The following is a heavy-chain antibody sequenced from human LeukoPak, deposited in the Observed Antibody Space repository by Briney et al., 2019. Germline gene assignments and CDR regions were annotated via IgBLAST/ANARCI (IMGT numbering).Heavy chain of an antibody. Sequence: ASVKVSCKASGYTFTSYYMYWVRQAPGQGLEWMGIINPSGGSTSYAQKFQGRVTMTMDPSISTAYMELSSLRSEDTAVYYCARRSDDYDSSAYYHWGQGTLVTVSS. CDR1: GYTFTSYY. CDR2: INPSGGST. CDR3: ARRSDDYDSSAYYH. J-gene: IGHJ4*02. D-gene: IGHD3-22*01. V-gene: IGHV1-46*01.